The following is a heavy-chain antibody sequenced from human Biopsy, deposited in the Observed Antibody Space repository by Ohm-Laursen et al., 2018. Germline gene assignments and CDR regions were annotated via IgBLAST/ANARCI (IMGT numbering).Heavy chain of an antibody. Sequence: SDTLSLTCSVSGGSMTGYEWSWIRLAPGKRLEWIGYIYYSGGTKYNPSLASRVTFSVDMSKSQFSLKLYSVTAADTAVYYCARVEAGTYDALDIWGQGTLVAVSA. CDR1: GGSMTGYE. V-gene: IGHV4-59*07. D-gene: IGHD1-26*01. CDR3: ARVEAGTYDALDI. J-gene: IGHJ3*02. CDR2: IYYSGGT.